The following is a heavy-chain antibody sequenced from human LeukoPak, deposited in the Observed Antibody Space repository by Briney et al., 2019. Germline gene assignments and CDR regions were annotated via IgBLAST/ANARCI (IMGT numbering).Heavy chain of an antibody. CDR1: GFTFRSYT. V-gene: IGHV3-30*04. J-gene: IGHJ4*02. CDR3: ARAGDSYESSGFHPYYFDY. Sequence: GGSLRLSCAASGFTFRSYTMHWVRQAPGKGLEWVAVISYDGSNKYYADSVKGRFTVSRDNSKNTLFLQMNSLRPADTTVYYCARAGDSYESSGFHPYYFDYWGQGTLVTVSS. D-gene: IGHD3-22*01. CDR2: ISYDGSNK.